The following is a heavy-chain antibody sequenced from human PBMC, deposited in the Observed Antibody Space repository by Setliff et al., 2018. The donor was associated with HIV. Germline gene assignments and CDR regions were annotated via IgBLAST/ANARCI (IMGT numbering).Heavy chain of an antibody. D-gene: IGHD6-19*01. J-gene: IGHJ4*02. CDR1: GFSLSTSGVG. CDR2: IYWDADK. Sequence: SGPTLVNPTQTLTLTCTFSGFSLSTSGVGVGWIRQPPGKALEWLALIYWDADKRYSPSLKNRLTITKDTSKNQVLLTMTNMDPLDTATYYCAQNHLAVAGSHYFDYWGQGTLVTVSS. V-gene: IGHV2-5*02. CDR3: AQNHLAVAGSHYFDY.